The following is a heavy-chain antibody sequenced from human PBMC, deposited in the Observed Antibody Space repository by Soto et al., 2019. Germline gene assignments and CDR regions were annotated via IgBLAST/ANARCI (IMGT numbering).Heavy chain of an antibody. J-gene: IGHJ4*02. D-gene: IGHD7-27*01. V-gene: IGHV4-31*03. Sequence: QVQLQESGPGLVKPSQTLSLTCTVSGGSISSGGYYWSWIRQHPGKGLEWIGYIHYNGDTYYNPSLKSRVSISIDTSKNQFSLRLTSVTAADTAVYYCARSHRDNWGSPDYFDYWGQGTLVTVSS. CDR1: GGSISSGGYY. CDR2: IHYNGDT. CDR3: ARSHRDNWGSPDYFDY.